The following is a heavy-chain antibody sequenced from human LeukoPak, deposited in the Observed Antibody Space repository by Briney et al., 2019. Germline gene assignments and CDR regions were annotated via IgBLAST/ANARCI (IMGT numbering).Heavy chain of an antibody. CDR1: GYTFTGYY. CDR2: INPNSGGT. V-gene: IGHV1-2*06. D-gene: IGHD3-22*01. CDR3: ARAVVYYDSSGYYFDY. J-gene: IGHJ4*02. Sequence: ASVKVSCKASGYTFTGYYMHWVRQAPGQGLEWMGRINPNSGGTNYAQKFRGRVTMTRDTSISTAYMELSRLRSDDTAVYYCARAVVYYDSSGYYFDYWGQGTLVTVSS.